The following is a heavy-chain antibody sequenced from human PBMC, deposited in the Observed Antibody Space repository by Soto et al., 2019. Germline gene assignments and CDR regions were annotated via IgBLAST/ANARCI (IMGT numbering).Heavy chain of an antibody. V-gene: IGHV1-8*01. J-gene: IGHJ6*03. CDR3: ARVSPNDYYYYYYMDV. D-gene: IGHD1-1*01. Sequence: QVQLVQSGAEVKKPGASVKVSRKASGYTFTSYDINWVRQATGQGLEWMGWMNPNSGNTGYAQKFQGRVTMTRNTSISTAYMELSSLRSEDTAVYYCARVSPNDYYYYYYMDVWGKGTTVTVSS. CDR1: GYTFTSYD. CDR2: MNPNSGNT.